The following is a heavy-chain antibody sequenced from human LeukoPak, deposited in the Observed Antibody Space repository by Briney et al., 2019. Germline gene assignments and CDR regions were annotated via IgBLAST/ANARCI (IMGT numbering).Heavy chain of an antibody. Sequence: PGGSLRLSCAASGFTFDDYAMHWVRQAPGKGLEWVSGISWNSGSIGYADSVKGRFTISRDNAKNSLYLQMNSLRAEDTALYYCAKDSVGYDILTGNFDYWGQGTLVTVSS. CDR2: ISWNSGSI. V-gene: IGHV3-9*01. CDR1: GFTFDDYA. J-gene: IGHJ4*02. D-gene: IGHD3-9*01. CDR3: AKDSVGYDILTGNFDY.